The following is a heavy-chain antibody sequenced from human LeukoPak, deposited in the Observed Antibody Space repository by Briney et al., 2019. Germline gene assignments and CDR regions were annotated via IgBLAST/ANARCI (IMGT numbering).Heavy chain of an antibody. V-gene: IGHV4-34*01. Sequence: SETLSLTCAVYGGSFSGYYSSWIRQPPGKGREWIGEINHSGSTNYNPSLKSRVTISVDTSKNQFSLKLRSVSAADTAVYYCARGTPPYYYDRVDAFDIWGQGTMVTVSS. CDR2: INHSGST. J-gene: IGHJ3*02. CDR3: ARGTPPYYYDRVDAFDI. D-gene: IGHD3-22*01. CDR1: GGSFSGYY.